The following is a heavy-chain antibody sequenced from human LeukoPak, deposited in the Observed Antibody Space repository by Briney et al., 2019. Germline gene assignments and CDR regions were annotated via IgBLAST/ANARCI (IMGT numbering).Heavy chain of an antibody. Sequence: PSVKVSCKASGYSFTYHYMHWLRQAPGQGLGWIGIINPSDGSTTYAQKFQGRVTMTRDMSTSTVYMELSSLRSEDTAVYYCARDMSSVLRFLEWSPRHSLDYWGQGTLVTVSS. CDR1: GYSFTYHY. CDR3: ARDMSSVLRFLEWSPRHSLDY. D-gene: IGHD3-3*01. CDR2: INPSDGST. V-gene: IGHV1-46*01. J-gene: IGHJ4*02.